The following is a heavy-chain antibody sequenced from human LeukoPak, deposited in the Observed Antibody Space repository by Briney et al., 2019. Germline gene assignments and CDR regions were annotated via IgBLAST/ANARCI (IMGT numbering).Heavy chain of an antibody. Sequence: ASVKVSCKASGYTFTSYGISWVRQAPGKGLEWVSVIYSGGSTYYADSVKGRFTISRHNSKNTLYLQMNSLRAEDTAVYYCARSLTVAGTVYYYGMDVWGQGTTVTVSS. D-gene: IGHD6-19*01. CDR1: GYTFTSYG. V-gene: IGHV3-53*04. CDR3: ARSLTVAGTVYYYGMDV. J-gene: IGHJ6*01. CDR2: IYSGGST.